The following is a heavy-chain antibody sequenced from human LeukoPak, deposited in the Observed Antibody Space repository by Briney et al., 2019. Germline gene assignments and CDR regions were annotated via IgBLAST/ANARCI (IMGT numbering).Heavy chain of an antibody. Sequence: GGSLRLSCAASGFTFSSYAMHWVRQAPGKGLEWVAVISYDGSNKYYADSVKGRFTISRDNSKNTLYLQMNSLRAEDTAVYYCARDWRAMTVAYWGQGTLVTVFS. J-gene: IGHJ4*02. CDR2: ISYDGSNK. D-gene: IGHD4/OR15-4a*01. V-gene: IGHV3-30-3*01. CDR3: ARDWRAMTVAY. CDR1: GFTFSSYA.